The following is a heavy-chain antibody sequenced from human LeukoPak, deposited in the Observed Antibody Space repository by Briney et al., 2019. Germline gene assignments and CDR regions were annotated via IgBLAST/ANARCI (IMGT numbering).Heavy chain of an antibody. V-gene: IGHV3-53*01. J-gene: IGHJ4*02. Sequence: GGSLRLSCAASGFTVSTNYMSWVRQAPGKGLEWVSLIYSGGSTYYADSVKGRFTISRDNSKNTLYLQMNSLRAEDTALYYCARDGGYCSSSTCYTLDCWGQGVLVTVSS. CDR3: ARDGGYCSSSTCYTLDC. CDR1: GFTVSTNY. D-gene: IGHD2-2*02. CDR2: IYSGGST.